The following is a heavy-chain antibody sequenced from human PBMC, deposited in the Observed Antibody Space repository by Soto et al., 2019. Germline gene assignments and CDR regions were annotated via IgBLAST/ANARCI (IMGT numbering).Heavy chain of an antibody. Sequence: ASVKVSCKASGYTFTSFAIHWVRQAPGQRLEWMGWINAGNGNTKYSQKFQGRVTITRDTSASTAYMELSSLRSEDTAVYYCAREVAAAGRYYYMDVWGKGTTVTVSS. J-gene: IGHJ6*03. V-gene: IGHV1-3*01. CDR3: AREVAAAGRYYYMDV. CDR1: GYTFTSFA. D-gene: IGHD6-13*01. CDR2: INAGNGNT.